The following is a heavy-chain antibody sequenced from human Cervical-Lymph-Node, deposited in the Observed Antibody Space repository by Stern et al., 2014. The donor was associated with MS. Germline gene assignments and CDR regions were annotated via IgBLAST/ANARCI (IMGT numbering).Heavy chain of an antibody. J-gene: IGHJ4*02. V-gene: IGHV3-23*04. CDR1: GFTLSHYA. Sequence: EVQLVESGVGLAQPGGSLTLACAASGFTLSHYAVSWVRQAPGKGLEWVAGFGNPTFYADSVKGRFTVYIDSSKNTLYLQMNSLRAEDTALYYCARGGGGNWGYWGQGTQVTVSS. CDR3: ARGGGGNWGY. CDR2: GFGNPT. D-gene: IGHD7-27*01.